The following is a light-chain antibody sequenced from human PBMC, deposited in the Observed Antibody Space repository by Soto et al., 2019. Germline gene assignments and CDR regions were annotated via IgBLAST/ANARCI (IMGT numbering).Light chain of an antibody. V-gene: IGKV3-15*01. Sequence: EIVMTHSPATLSVSPGERATLSCRASQSLSSNLAWYQHKPGQAPRLLIYGASTRATGIPARFSGSGSGTEFTLTISSLQSEDFAVYYCLQYNNWPFTFGPGTKVYVK. CDR1: QSLSSN. CDR2: GAS. J-gene: IGKJ3*01. CDR3: LQYNNWPFT.